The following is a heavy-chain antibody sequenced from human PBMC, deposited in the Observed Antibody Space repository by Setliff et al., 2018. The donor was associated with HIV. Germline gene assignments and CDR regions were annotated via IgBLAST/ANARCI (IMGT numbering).Heavy chain of an antibody. Sequence: SETLSLTCDVSGGSISDFYWSWIRQSPRWGLEWIGYVHTSGSSNYNLSLKSRATISVDTSTNQFSLKLTSLTAADTAVHYCVRGGTGWLRGLFDYWGRGILVTVTS. CDR1: GGSISDFY. V-gene: IGHV4-4*08. J-gene: IGHJ4*02. D-gene: IGHD5-12*01. CDR2: VHTSGSS. CDR3: VRGGTGWLRGLFDY.